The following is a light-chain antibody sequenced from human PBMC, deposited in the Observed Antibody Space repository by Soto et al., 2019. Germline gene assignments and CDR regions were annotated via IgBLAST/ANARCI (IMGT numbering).Light chain of an antibody. CDR2: GAS. CDR1: QSVSSSY. Sequence: EIVLTQSPGTLSLSPGERATLSCRASQSVSSSYLAWYQQKPGQAPRLLIFGASSRATGIPDRFGGSGSGTDFTLTISRLEPEDSAVYYCQDYGTSRTFGQGTKVEI. J-gene: IGKJ1*01. V-gene: IGKV3-20*01. CDR3: QDYGTSRT.